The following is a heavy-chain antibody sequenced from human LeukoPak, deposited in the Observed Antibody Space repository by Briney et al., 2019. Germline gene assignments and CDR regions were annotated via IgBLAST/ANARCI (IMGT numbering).Heavy chain of an antibody. V-gene: IGHV3-30*04. J-gene: IGHJ4*02. D-gene: IGHD4-17*01. CDR2: ISYDGSNK. CDR1: GFTFSSYA. CDR3: ARNPYGDYSFDY. Sequence: GGSLRLSCAASGFTFSSYAMHWVRQAPGQGLEWVAAISYDGSNKYYADSVKGRFTISRDNSKNTLYLQMNSLRAEDTAVYYCARNPYGDYSFDYWGQGTLVTVSS.